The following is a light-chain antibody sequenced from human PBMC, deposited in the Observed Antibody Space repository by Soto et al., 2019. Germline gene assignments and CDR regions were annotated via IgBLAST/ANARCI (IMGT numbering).Light chain of an antibody. CDR1: QSVRSN. CDR3: QQYNTWPAIT. CDR2: GVS. V-gene: IGKV3D-15*01. Sequence: EIVMTQSPATLSVSPGERATLSCGASQSVRSNLAWYQQKPGQAPRLLIYGVSTRATGIPARFSGSGSGTEFTLTISSLQSEDFAVYDCQQYNTWPAITFGQGTRLEIK. J-gene: IGKJ5*01.